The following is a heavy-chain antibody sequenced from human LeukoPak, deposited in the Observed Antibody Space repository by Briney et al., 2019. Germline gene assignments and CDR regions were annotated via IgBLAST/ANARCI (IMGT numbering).Heavy chain of an antibody. CDR1: GFTFSSYG. J-gene: IGHJ4*02. CDR2: IWYDGSNK. D-gene: IGHD5-18*01. Sequence: GGSLRLSRAASGFTFSSYGMHWVRQAPGKGLEWVAVIWYDGSNKYYADSVKGRFTISRDNSKNTLYLQMNSLRAEDTAVYYCARDEADTAIDAYIDYWGQGTLVTVSS. CDR3: ARDEADTAIDAYIDY. V-gene: IGHV3-33*01.